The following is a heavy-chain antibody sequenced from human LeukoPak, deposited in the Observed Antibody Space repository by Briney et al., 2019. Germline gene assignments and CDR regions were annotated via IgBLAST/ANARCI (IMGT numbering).Heavy chain of an antibody. J-gene: IGHJ4*02. D-gene: IGHD6-13*01. CDR2: IYHSGST. Sequence: SETLSLTCTVSGYSISSGYYWGWIRQPPGKGLEWIGSIYHSGSTYYNPSLKSRVTISVDTSKNQFSLKLSSVTAADTAVYYCARDNLVPNIAAAGTDYWGQGTLVTVSS. CDR1: GYSISSGYY. V-gene: IGHV4-38-2*02. CDR3: ARDNLVPNIAAAGTDY.